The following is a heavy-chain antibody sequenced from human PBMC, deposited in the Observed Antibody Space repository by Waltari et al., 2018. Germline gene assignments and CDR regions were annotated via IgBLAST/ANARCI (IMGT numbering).Heavy chain of an antibody. CDR1: GYSLTELS. V-gene: IGHV1-24*01. D-gene: IGHD3-22*01. CDR2: FDPEEGEI. Sequence: QGQLVQSGAEVKKPGASVKVSCKVSGYSLTELSMHWVRQAPGKGLEWMGGFDPEEGEITYAQKFEGRVTMTEDTSTDTAYMELSSLRSEDTAVYYCATVQYDSSLSHCDYWGQGTLVTVSS. J-gene: IGHJ4*02. CDR3: ATVQYDSSLSHCDY.